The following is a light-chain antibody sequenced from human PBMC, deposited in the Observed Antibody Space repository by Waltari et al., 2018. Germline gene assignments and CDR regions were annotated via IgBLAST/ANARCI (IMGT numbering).Light chain of an antibody. Sequence: QSALTQPRSVTGSPGQSVTISCTGITHDVDASKDVSWFQQHPGSAPNLLIFDSSERPYGVPYRFSGSKSANTASLTISGLQPEDEATYFCCSFRGSYTYVFGPGTSVTV. V-gene: IGLV2-11*01. CDR2: DSS. J-gene: IGLJ1*01. CDR3: CSFRGSYTYV. CDR1: THDVDASKD.